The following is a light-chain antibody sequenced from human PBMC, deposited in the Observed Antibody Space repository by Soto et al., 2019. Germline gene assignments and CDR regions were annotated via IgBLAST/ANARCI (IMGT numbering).Light chain of an antibody. J-gene: IGLJ2*01. CDR3: SSYGGTYTFVL. CDR2: GVS. Sequence: QSALTQPRSVSGSPGQSVTISCTGTSSDVGGYNFVSWYQQHPGKAPNLMIYGVSQRPSGVPDRFSGSKSGNTASLTISGLQAEDEAEYYCSSYGGTYTFVLFGGGTKLTVL. CDR1: SSDVGGYNF. V-gene: IGLV2-11*01.